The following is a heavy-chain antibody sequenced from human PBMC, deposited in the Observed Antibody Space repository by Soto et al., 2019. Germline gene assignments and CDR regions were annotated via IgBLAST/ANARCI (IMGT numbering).Heavy chain of an antibody. Sequence: ASVKVSCKASGYTFTSYGISWVRQAPGQGLEWMGWISAYNGNTNYAQKLQGRVTMTTDTSTSTAYMELRSLRSDDTAVYYCARLTGPAWKNWFDPWGQGTLVTVSS. CDR2: ISAYNGNT. V-gene: IGHV1-18*01. D-gene: IGHD1-1*01. CDR3: ARLTGPAWKNWFDP. CDR1: GYTFTSYG. J-gene: IGHJ5*02.